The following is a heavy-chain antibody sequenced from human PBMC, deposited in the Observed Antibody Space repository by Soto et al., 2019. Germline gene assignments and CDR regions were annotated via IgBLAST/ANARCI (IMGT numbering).Heavy chain of an antibody. V-gene: IGHV3-30*18. J-gene: IGHJ6*02. CDR2: ISYDGSNK. CDR3: AKAHCSGGSCYSAGYYYYGMDV. Sequence: GGSLRLSCAASGFTFSSYGMHWVRQAPGKGLEWVAVISYDGSNKYYADSVKGRFTISRDNSKNTLYLQMNSLRAEDTAVYYCAKAHCSGGSCYSAGYYYYGMDVWGQGTTVTVSS. D-gene: IGHD2-15*01. CDR1: GFTFSSYG.